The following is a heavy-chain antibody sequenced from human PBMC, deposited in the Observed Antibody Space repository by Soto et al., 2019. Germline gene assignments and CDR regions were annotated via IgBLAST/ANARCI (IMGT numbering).Heavy chain of an antibody. CDR1: GYTFSSYD. D-gene: IGHD2-2*01. CDR2: INPSGGST. V-gene: IGHV1-46*01. CDR3: ARAGICISTSCYFSP. Sequence: ASVKVSCKGSGYTFSSYDINWVRQAPGQGLEWMGIINPSGGSTSYAQKFQGRVTMTRDTSTSTVYMELSSLRSEDTAVYYCARAGICISTSCYFSPWGQGTLVTVSS. J-gene: IGHJ5*02.